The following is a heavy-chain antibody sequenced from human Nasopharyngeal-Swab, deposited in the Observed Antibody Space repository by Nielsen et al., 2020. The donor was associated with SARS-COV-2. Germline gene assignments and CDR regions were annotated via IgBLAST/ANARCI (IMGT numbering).Heavy chain of an antibody. CDR3: ARDLSNQGGFVYYYYGMDV. Sequence: GESLKISSAASGFTFSSYGVHWVRQAPGKGLEWVAVIWYDGSNKYYADSVKGRFTISRDNSKNTLYLQMNSLRAEDTAVYYCARDLSNQGGFVYYYYGMDVWGQGTTVTVSS. V-gene: IGHV3-33*01. CDR2: IWYDGSNK. CDR1: GFTFSSYG. D-gene: IGHD4-11*01. J-gene: IGHJ6*02.